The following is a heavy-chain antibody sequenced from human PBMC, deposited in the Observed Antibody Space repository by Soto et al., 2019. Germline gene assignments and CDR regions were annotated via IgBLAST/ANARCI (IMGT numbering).Heavy chain of an antibody. Sequence: EVQLVESGGDLVQPGGSLRLSCATSDFTFRNYWMNWVRQAPGKGLEWVANIKPDGSATNYVDSVKGRFTISRDNVRNSVSLQMNSLGVEDTAVYFCFGGNGGPQWGQGTLVTVSS. V-gene: IGHV3-7*03. J-gene: IGHJ4*02. CDR1: DFTFRNYW. D-gene: IGHD3-16*01. CDR3: FGGNGGPQ. CDR2: IKPDGSAT.